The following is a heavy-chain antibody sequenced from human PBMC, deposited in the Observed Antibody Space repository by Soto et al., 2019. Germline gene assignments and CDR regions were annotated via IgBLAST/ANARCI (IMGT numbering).Heavy chain of an antibody. J-gene: IGHJ4*02. D-gene: IGHD6-19*01. CDR3: ARRRGSSGWKTNFDY. CDR1: GLTFSSYW. V-gene: IGHV3-74*01. Sequence: EVQLVESGGGLVQPGGSLRLSCAASGLTFSSYWMHWVRQAPGKGLVWVSRINSDGSSTSYADSVKGRFTISRDNAKNTLYLQMNSLRAEDTAVYYCARRRGSSGWKTNFDYWGQGTLVTVSS. CDR2: INSDGSST.